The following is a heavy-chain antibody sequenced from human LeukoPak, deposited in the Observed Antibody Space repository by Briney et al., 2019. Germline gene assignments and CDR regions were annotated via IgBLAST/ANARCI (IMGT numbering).Heavy chain of an antibody. Sequence: SETLSLTCAVSGASVSGYYWSWIRQPPGKELEWIGYFYSSGTTNYNPSLNNRVNISVDTSKNQFSLRLTSVTAADTAVYYCARGQGQLWFGELVWYFDLWGRGTLVTVSS. D-gene: IGHD3-10*01. CDR1: GASVSGYY. CDR2: FYSSGTT. V-gene: IGHV4-59*02. CDR3: ARGQGQLWFGELVWYFDL. J-gene: IGHJ2*01.